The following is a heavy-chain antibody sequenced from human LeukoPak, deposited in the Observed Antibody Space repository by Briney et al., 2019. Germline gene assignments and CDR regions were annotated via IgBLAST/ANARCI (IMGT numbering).Heavy chain of an antibody. CDR2: INPNSGGT. Sequence: ASVKVSCKASGYTFTGYYMHWVRQAPGQGLEWMGWINPNSGGTNYAQKFQGRVTMTRDTSISTAYMELSRLRSDDTAVYYCASNSGGSSSSRPLDYWGQGTLVTVSS. CDR1: GYTFTGYY. J-gene: IGHJ4*02. D-gene: IGHD6-6*01. V-gene: IGHV1-2*02. CDR3: ASNSGGSSSSRPLDY.